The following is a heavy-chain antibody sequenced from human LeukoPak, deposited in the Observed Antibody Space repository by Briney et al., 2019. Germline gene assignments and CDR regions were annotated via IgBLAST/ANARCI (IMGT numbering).Heavy chain of an antibody. CDR3: AGSYSSGWYGD. D-gene: IGHD6-19*01. J-gene: IGHJ4*02. CDR1: GGSISSSSYY. Sequence: PSETLSLTCTVSGGSISSSSYYWGWIRQPPGKGLEWIGSIYYIGSTYYNPSLKSRVTISVDTSKNQFSLKLSSVTAADTAVYYCAGSYSSGWYGDWGQGTLVTVSS. CDR2: IYYIGST. V-gene: IGHV4-39*07.